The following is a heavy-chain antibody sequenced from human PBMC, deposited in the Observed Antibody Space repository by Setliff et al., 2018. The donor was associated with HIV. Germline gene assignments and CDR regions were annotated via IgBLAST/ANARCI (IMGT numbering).Heavy chain of an antibody. CDR1: GFTFDDYA. CDR2: INWDGGST. CDR3: AKASGSGTYFPSPPDS. D-gene: IGHD3-10*01. V-gene: IGHV3-43D*03. J-gene: IGHJ4*02. Sequence: QAGGSLRLSCAASGFTFDDYAMHWVRQSPGKGLEWVSLINWDGGSTYYSDSVKGRFTISRDNNKNSLYLEMNSLRGEDTAFYFCAKASGSGTYFPSPPDSWGQGTLVTVSS.